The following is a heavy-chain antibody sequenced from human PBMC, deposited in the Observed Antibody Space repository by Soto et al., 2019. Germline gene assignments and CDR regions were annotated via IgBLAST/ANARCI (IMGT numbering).Heavy chain of an antibody. J-gene: IGHJ6*02. V-gene: IGHV3-64*01. CDR2: ITSNGGNT. CDR1: GFTFSSYA. D-gene: IGHD2-21*01. CDR3: ARRIPFGYGMDV. Sequence: EVQLVESGGGLVQPGGSLRLSCAASGFTFSSYAMHWVRQAPGKGLEYVSDITSNGGNTDYASSVKGRFTISRDNSKNPLSLQMGSLRAEDMAVYYCARRIPFGYGMDVWGQGTTVTVSS.